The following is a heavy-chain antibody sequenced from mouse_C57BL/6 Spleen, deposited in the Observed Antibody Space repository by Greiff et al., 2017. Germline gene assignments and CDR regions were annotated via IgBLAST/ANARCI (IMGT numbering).Heavy chain of an antibody. CDR1: GFTFSRYG. D-gene: IGHD2-10*02. J-gene: IGHJ4*01. V-gene: IGHV5-6*01. Sequence: EVKLVESGGDLVKPGGSLKLSCAASGFTFSRYGMSWVRQTPDKRLEWVATISSGGSYTYYPDSVKGRFTISRDNAKNTLYLQMSSLNSEDSAMYYWYDAMDYWGQGTSVTVSS. CDR2: ISSGGSYT. CDR3: YDAMDY.